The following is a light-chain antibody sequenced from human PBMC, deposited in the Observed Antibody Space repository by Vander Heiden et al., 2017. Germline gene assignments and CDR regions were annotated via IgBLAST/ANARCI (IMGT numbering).Light chain of an antibody. J-gene: IGLJ3*02. V-gene: IGLV2-14*03. CDR3: SAYKSSHTLV. CDR1: SSDVGGYND. CDR2: DVS. Sequence: QSALPQPTSVSGSPGQSITISCTGTSSDVGGYNDVSWYQQRPGKATELMIYDVSTRPSGVSNRFAGSKSGNTASLTISGLQAEDEADYYCSAYKSSHTLVFGGGTKLTVL.